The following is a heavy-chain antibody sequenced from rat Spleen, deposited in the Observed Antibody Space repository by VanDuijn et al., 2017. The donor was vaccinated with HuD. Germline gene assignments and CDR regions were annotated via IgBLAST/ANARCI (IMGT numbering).Heavy chain of an antibody. CDR1: GFSLSSYH. D-gene: IGHD1-11*01. J-gene: IGHJ2*01. V-gene: IGHV2-27*01. CDR3: ARGYGSPY. Sequence: QVQLKESGPGLVKPSLTLSLTCTVSGFSLSSYHVHWVRQPPGKGLEWMGRIQSAGGTDYNSALKSRLSISRDTSKSQVFLKMNSLQTEDTATYYCARGYGSPYWGQGVMVTVSS. CDR2: IQSAGGT.